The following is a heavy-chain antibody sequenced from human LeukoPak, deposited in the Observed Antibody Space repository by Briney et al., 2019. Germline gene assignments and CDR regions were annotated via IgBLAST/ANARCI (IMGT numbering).Heavy chain of an antibody. CDR1: GFKLYDYD. V-gene: IGHV3-20*04. J-gene: IGHJ5*02. D-gene: IGHD2/OR15-2a*01. CDR3: ERDPFCSSTTRSSFEDWFDP. CDR2: VTSDGDNT. Sequence: PGGSLRLSCVAPGFKLYDYDGSSVRQVPGKGLEWVAGVTSDGDNTGYVDSVKGRFAISRDNTKNSLFLQMDSLRTGDTALYYCERDPFCSSTTRSSFEDWFDPWGQGTLVTVSS.